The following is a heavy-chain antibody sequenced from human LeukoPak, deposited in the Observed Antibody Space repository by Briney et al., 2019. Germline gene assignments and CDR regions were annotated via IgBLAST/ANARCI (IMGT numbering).Heavy chain of an antibody. CDR3: ARSPAGRYYFDY. D-gene: IGHD2-2*01. Sequence: GGSLRLSCAASGFTVSSNYMSWVRQAPGKGLEWVSVIYSGGNTFYADSVKGRFTISRDNSKSTLYLQMNSLRAEDTAVYYCARSPAGRYYFDYWGQGTLVTVSS. V-gene: IGHV3-66*01. CDR1: GFTVSSNY. J-gene: IGHJ4*02. CDR2: IYSGGNT.